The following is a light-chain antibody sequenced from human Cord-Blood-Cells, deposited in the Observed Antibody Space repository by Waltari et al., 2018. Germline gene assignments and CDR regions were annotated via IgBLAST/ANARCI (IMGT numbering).Light chain of an antibody. CDR3: QQSYSTPWT. CDR1: QSISSY. CDR2: AAS. Sequence: DIQTTQSPSSLSASVGDRVTITCRASQSISSYLNWYQQKPGKAPKLLIYAASSLQSGVTSRFSGSGSGTDFTLTISSLQPEDFATYYCQQSYSTPWTFGQGTKVEIK. V-gene: IGKV1-39*01. J-gene: IGKJ1*01.